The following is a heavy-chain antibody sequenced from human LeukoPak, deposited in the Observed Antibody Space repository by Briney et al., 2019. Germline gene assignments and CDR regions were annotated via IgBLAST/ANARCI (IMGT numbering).Heavy chain of an antibody. V-gene: IGHV3-30-3*01. CDR1: GFTFSSYA. Sequence: GGSLRLSCAASGFTFSSYAMHWVRQAPGKGLEWVAVISYDGSNKYYADSVKGRFTISRDNSKNTLYLQMNSLRAEDTAVYYCAKDLPTYNWGSSGFDYWGQGTLVTVSS. D-gene: IGHD7-27*01. CDR3: AKDLPTYNWGSSGFDY. J-gene: IGHJ4*02. CDR2: ISYDGSNK.